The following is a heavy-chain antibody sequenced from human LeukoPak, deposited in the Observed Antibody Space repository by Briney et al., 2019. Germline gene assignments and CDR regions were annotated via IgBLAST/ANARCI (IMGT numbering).Heavy chain of an antibody. CDR1: GGTFSSYA. CDR3: ARELGYCTNGVCYTHAFDI. CDR2: IIPIFGTA. Sequence: SVRVSCKATGGTFSSYAISWVRQAPGQGLEWMGGIIPIFGTANYAQKFQGRVTITADESTSTAYMELSSLRSEDTAVYYCARELGYCTNGVCYTHAFDIWGQGTMVTVSS. V-gene: IGHV1-69*13. J-gene: IGHJ3*02. D-gene: IGHD2-8*01.